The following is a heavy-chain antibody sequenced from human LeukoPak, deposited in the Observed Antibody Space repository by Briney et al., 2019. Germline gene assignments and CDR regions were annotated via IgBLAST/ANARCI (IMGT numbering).Heavy chain of an antibody. CDR3: ARHRAYSSSWYNWFDP. CDR2: IIPIFGTA. CDR1: GGTFSSYA. D-gene: IGHD6-13*01. Sequence: SVKVSCKASGGTFSSYAISWVRQAPGQGLEWMGGIIPIFGTANYARKFQGRVTITADESTSTAYMELSSLRSEDTAVYYCARHRAYSSSWYNWFDPWGQGTLVTVSS. V-gene: IGHV1-69*01. J-gene: IGHJ5*02.